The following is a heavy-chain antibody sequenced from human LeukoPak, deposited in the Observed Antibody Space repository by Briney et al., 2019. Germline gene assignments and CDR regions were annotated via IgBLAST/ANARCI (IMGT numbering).Heavy chain of an antibody. CDR1: GNSLNNYH. V-gene: IGHV1-46*02. Sequence: GASVKVSSKASGNSLNNYHMHWVRQAPGQGLEWLGIIRPGGDGPSYAQKFQGRVTMTRDMSTSTVYMELSSLTSDDTAVYYCGRDPTYRNYFDSWGQGTLVTVSS. CDR2: IRPGGDGP. D-gene: IGHD1-1*01. J-gene: IGHJ4*02. CDR3: GRDPTYRNYFDS.